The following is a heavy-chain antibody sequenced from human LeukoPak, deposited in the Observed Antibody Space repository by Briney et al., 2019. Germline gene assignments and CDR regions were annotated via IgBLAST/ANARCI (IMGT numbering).Heavy chain of an antibody. V-gene: IGHV3-64*01. J-gene: IGHJ3*01. CDR1: GFTVSTYA. D-gene: IGHD2-15*01. Sequence: PGGSLRLSCTASGFTVSTYATHWVRQAPGKGLEYVSGISGNGRSTFYGSSVKGRFTVSRDNSKDTLYLQMGSLRVEDMAVYYCTRDIGRLRGDAFDFWGQGTMVTVSS. CDR2: ISGNGRST. CDR3: TRDIGRLRGDAFDF.